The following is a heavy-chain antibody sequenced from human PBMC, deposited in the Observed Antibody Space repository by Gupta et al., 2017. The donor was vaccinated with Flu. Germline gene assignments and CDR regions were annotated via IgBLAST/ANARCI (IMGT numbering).Heavy chain of an antibody. CDR2: ILPLVGPA. CDR3: ANLGPMETWGPLGNYNMDV. D-gene: IGHD3-10*01. V-gene: IGHV1-69*06. J-gene: IGHJ6*02. Sequence: EWMGGILPLVGPANYAQKFQGRVTITADKSTSTTYMELTTLTSADTAVDYCANLGPMETWGPLGNYNMDVWGQGTTVTVSS.